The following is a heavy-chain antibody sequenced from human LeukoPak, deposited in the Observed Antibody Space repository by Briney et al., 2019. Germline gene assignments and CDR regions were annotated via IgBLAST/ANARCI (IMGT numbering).Heavy chain of an antibody. Sequence: ASVKVSCKASGYTFTGYYMHWVRQAPGQGLEWMGWINPNSGGTNYAQKFQGRVTMTRDTSISTAYMELSRLRSDDTAVYYCARSDYGDYECCAFDIWGQGTMVTVSS. J-gene: IGHJ3*02. CDR3: ARSDYGDYECCAFDI. CDR2: INPNSGGT. CDR1: GYTFTGYY. D-gene: IGHD4-17*01. V-gene: IGHV1-2*02.